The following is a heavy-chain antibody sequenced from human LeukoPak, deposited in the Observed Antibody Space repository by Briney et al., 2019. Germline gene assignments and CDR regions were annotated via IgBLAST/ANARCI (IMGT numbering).Heavy chain of an antibody. J-gene: IGHJ4*02. CDR2: ISAYNGNT. CDR3: ARDCSGGSCYLGDY. V-gene: IGHV1-18*01. Sequence: ASVKVSCKASGGTFINYAISWVRQAPGQGLEWMGWISAYNGNTNYAQKLQGRVTMTTDTSTSTAYMELRSLRSDDTAVYYCARDCSGGSCYLGDYWGQGTLVTVSS. D-gene: IGHD2-15*01. CDR1: GGTFINYA.